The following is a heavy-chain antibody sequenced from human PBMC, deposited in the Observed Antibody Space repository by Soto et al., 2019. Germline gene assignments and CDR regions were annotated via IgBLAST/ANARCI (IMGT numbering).Heavy chain of an antibody. V-gene: IGHV1-8*02. D-gene: IGHD5-12*01. CDR1: GYTFTSYA. Sequence: ASVKVSCKASGYTFTSYAIHWVRQAPGQRLEWMGWMNPHSGNTGYAQKFQGRVTMTRDTSISTAYMELSSLRSEDTAVYYCARGSGYSTSHNWFDPWGQGTRVTVSS. CDR3: ARGSGYSTSHNWFDP. CDR2: MNPHSGNT. J-gene: IGHJ5*02.